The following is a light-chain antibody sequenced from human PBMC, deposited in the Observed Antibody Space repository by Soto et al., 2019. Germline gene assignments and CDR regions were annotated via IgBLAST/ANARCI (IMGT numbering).Light chain of an antibody. CDR1: RSNIGSNY. J-gene: IGLJ3*02. CDR3: AAWDDNLSGWV. V-gene: IGLV1-47*02. CDR2: SNN. Sequence: QSVLTQPPSASATPGQRVSISCSGSRSNIGSNYVYWYQQLPGAAPRLLMYSNNQRPSGVPGRFPVSKSGTSASLAISGLRSEDEADYYCAAWDDNLSGWVFGGGTQLTVL.